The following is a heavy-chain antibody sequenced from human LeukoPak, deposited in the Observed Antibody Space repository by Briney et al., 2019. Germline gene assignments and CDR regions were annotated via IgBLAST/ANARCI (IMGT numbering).Heavy chain of an antibody. Sequence: SETLSLTCTVSGGSISSNYWSWIRQPPGKGLEWIGYIYTSGSTNYNPSLKSRVTISVDTSKNQFSLKLSSVTAADTAVYYCARLGSTVTMWFDPWGQGTLVTVSS. CDR3: ARLGSTVTMWFDP. D-gene: IGHD4-17*01. J-gene: IGHJ5*02. CDR1: GGSISSNY. V-gene: IGHV4-4*09. CDR2: IYTSGST.